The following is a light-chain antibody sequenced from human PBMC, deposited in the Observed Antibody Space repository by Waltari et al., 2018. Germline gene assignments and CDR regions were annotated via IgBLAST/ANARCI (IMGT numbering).Light chain of an antibody. Sequence: EVLLTHSPGTLSLSPGDRATLSCRASESVGNLLAWYQQKPGQAPRLLIYDASTRATGIPDRFSGSGSGTEFTLTISRPEAGDFAMYYCQQYRMTPVSFGQGTKVEIK. CDR1: ESVGNL. V-gene: IGKV3-20*01. CDR2: DAS. J-gene: IGKJ2*03. CDR3: QQYRMTPVS.